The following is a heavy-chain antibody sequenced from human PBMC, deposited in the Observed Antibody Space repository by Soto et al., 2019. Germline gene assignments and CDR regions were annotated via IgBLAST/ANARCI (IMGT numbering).Heavy chain of an antibody. J-gene: IGHJ5*02. CDR1: GFTFSSYS. CDR3: ARGYCSSTSCRNWFDP. CDR2: ISSSGSST. Sequence: GGSLRLSCAASGFTFSSYSMNWVRQAPGKGLVWVSYISSSGSSTSYADSVKGRFTISRDNAENTLYLQMNSLRAEDTAVYYCARGYCSSTSCRNWFDPWGQGTLVTVSS. V-gene: IGHV3-48*04. D-gene: IGHD2-2*01.